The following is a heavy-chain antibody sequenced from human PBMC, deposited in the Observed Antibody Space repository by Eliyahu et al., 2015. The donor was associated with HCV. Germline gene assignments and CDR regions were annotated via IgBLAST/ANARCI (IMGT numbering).Heavy chain of an antibody. CDR1: GGSFSDYY. CDR2: INHSGST. Sequence: QVQLQQWGAGLLKPSETLSLTCAVYGGSFSDYYWSWIRQPPGKGLEWIGEINHSGSTNYNPSLKSRVTISVDTSKNQFSLKLSSVTAADTAVYYCARGNRRGRYGRNWFDPWGQGTLVTVSS. CDR3: ARGNRRGRYGRNWFDP. D-gene: IGHD3-16*01. V-gene: IGHV4-34*01. J-gene: IGHJ5*02.